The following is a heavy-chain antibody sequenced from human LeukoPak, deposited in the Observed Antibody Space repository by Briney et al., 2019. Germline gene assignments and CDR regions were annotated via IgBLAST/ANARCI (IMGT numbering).Heavy chain of an antibody. J-gene: IGHJ5*02. V-gene: IGHV4-34*01. Sequence: SETLSLTCAVYGGSFSGYYWSWIRQPPGKGLEWIGEINHSGSTNYNPSLKSRVTISVDTSKNQFSLKLGSVTAADTAVYYCARVASVVTAADWFDPWGQGTLVTVSS. CDR2: INHSGST. CDR3: ARVASVVTAADWFDP. D-gene: IGHD2-21*02. CDR1: GGSFSGYY.